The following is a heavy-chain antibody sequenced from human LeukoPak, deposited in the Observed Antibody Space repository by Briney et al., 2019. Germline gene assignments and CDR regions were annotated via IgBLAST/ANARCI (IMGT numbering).Heavy chain of an antibody. J-gene: IGHJ4*02. D-gene: IGHD3-9*01. Sequence: ASVKVSCKASGYTFTGYYMHWVRQAPGQGLEWMGWINPNSGGTNYAQKFQGRVTMTRDTSIGTAYMELSRLRSDDTAVYYCAREGPYYDIPTVLVSPQFDYWGQGTLVTVSS. CDR3: AREGPYYDIPTVLVSPQFDY. CDR2: INPNSGGT. CDR1: GYTFTGYY. V-gene: IGHV1-2*02.